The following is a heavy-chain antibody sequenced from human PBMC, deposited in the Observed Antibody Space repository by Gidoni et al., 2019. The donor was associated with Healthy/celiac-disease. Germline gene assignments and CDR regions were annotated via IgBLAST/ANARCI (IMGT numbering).Heavy chain of an antibody. CDR1: GFTFSSYD. CDR2: IGTAGDP. V-gene: IGHV3-13*05. J-gene: IGHJ3*02. CDR3: ARGDWGGAFDI. D-gene: IGHD7-27*01. Sequence: EVQLVESGGGLVQPGGSLILSCAASGFTFSSYDLHWVRQATGQGLEWVSAIGTAGDPYYPGSVKGRFTISRENAKNSLYLQMNSLRAGDTAVYYCARGDWGGAFDIWGQGTVVTVSS.